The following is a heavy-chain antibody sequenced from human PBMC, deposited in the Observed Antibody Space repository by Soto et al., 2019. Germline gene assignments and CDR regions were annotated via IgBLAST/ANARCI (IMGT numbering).Heavy chain of an antibody. J-gene: IGHJ4*02. Sequence: QLQLQESGPGLVKPSETLSLTCTVSGGSISSSSYYWGWIRQPPGKGLEWIGSIYYSGSTYYNPSLKSRVTLPVDTSKNQSSLKLSSVTAADTAVYYCASPRAVDNYWGQGTLVTVSS. CDR1: GGSISSSSYY. V-gene: IGHV4-39*01. D-gene: IGHD6-19*01. CDR3: ASPRAVDNY. CDR2: IYYSGST.